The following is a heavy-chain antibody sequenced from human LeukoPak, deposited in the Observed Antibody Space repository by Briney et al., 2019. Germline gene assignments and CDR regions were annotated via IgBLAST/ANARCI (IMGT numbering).Heavy chain of an antibody. CDR3: ARDYHGLMFGGVIVMGDY. Sequence: ASVKVSCKASGYTFTSYGISWVRQAPGQGLEWMGWISAYNGNTNYAQKLQGRVTMTTDTSTSTAYMELRSLRSDDTAVYYCARDYHGLMFGGVIVMGDYWGQGTLVTVSS. CDR1: GYTFTSYG. J-gene: IGHJ4*02. CDR2: ISAYNGNT. V-gene: IGHV1-18*01. D-gene: IGHD3-16*02.